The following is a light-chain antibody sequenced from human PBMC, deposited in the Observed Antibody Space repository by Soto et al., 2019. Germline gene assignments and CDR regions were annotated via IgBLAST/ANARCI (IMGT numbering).Light chain of an antibody. CDR2: GAS. Sequence: EIVLTQSPGTLSLSPGERATLSCRASQSVSSSYLAWYQQKPGQAPRLLIYGASSRATGIPDRFSGSGSGTDFTLTSSILETQDFALYYCHQYGGAHSFAQGTKVEIK. V-gene: IGKV3-20*01. CDR3: HQYGGAHS. J-gene: IGKJ1*01. CDR1: QSVSSSY.